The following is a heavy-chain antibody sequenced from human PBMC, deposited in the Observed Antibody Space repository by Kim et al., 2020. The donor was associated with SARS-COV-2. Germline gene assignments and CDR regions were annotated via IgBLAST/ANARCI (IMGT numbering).Heavy chain of an antibody. J-gene: IGHJ6*02. CDR2: IYYSGST. CDR1: GGSISSGGYY. Sequence: SETLSLTCTVSGGSISSGGYYWSWIRQHPGKGLEWIGYIYYSGSTYYNPSLKSRVTISVDTSKNQFSLKLSSVTAADTAVYYCARDTPYGDYVSYYGMDVWGQGTTVTVSS. D-gene: IGHD4-17*01. V-gene: IGHV4-31*03. CDR3: ARDTPYGDYVSYYGMDV.